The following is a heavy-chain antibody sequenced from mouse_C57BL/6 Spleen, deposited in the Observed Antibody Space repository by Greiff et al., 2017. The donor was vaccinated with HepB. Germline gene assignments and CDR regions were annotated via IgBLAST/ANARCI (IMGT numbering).Heavy chain of an antibody. Sequence: QVQLQQPGAELVRPGSSVKLSCKASGYTFASYWMHWVKQRPIQGLEWIGNIDPSDSETHYNQKFKDKATLTVDKSSSTAYMQLSSLPSEDSAVYYCARDGYDVTGFAYWGQGTLVTVSA. CDR1: GYTFASYW. D-gene: IGHD2-2*01. CDR2: IDPSDSET. J-gene: IGHJ3*01. V-gene: IGHV1-52*01. CDR3: ARDGYDVTGFAY.